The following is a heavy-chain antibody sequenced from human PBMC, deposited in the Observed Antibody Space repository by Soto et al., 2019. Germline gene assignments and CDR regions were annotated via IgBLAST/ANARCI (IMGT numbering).Heavy chain of an antibody. CDR1: GDSVSSNSAA. V-gene: IGHV6-1*01. D-gene: IGHD2-8*01. J-gene: IGHJ6*02. CDR3: AREDIVLMVYDIGYYGMDV. CDR2: TYYRSKWYN. Sequence: SQTLSLTCAISGDSVSSNSAAWNWIRQSPSRGLEWLGRTYYRSKWYNDYAVSVKSRITINPDTSKNQFSLQLNSVTPEDTAVYYCAREDIVLMVYDIGYYGMDVWGQGTTVTVSS.